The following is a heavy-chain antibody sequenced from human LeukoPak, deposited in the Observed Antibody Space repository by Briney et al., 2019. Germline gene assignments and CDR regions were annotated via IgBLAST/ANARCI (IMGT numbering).Heavy chain of an antibody. CDR3: AKWGDYDVLTGYYVSDY. J-gene: IGHJ4*02. D-gene: IGHD3-9*01. Sequence: GGSLRLSCAASGFTFSNYAMSWVRQAPGKGLEWVSAITGGGSGIYYADSMKSRFTISRDNSKNTLYLQINSLRAEDTAIYYCAKWGDYDVLTGYYVSDYWGQGTLVTVSS. CDR2: ITGGGSGI. CDR1: GFTFSNYA. V-gene: IGHV3-23*01.